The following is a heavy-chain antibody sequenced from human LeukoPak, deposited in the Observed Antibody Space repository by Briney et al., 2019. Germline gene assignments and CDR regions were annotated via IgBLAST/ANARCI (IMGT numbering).Heavy chain of an antibody. Sequence: SETLSLTCTVSGGSISSYYWSWIRQPAGKGLEWIGRIYTSGSTNYNPSLKSRVTMSVDTSKNQFSLKLSSVTAADTAVYYCARVGRSGSKDAFDIWGQGTMVTVSS. CDR2: IYTSGST. V-gene: IGHV4-4*07. CDR1: GGSISSYY. CDR3: ARVGRSGSKDAFDI. D-gene: IGHD1-26*01. J-gene: IGHJ3*02.